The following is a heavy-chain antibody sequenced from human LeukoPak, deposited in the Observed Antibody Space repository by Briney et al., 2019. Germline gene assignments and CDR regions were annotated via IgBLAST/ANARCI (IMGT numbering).Heavy chain of an antibody. CDR3: ARGHGSRDNAFDI. CDR1: GGTFSSYA. Sequence: ASVKVSCKASGGTFSSYAISWVRQAPGQGLEWMGRIIPILGIANYAQKFQGRVTITADKSTSTAYMELSSLRSDDTAVYYCARGHGSRDNAFDIWGQGTMVTVSS. V-gene: IGHV1-69*04. CDR2: IIPILGIA. D-gene: IGHD3-10*01. J-gene: IGHJ3*02.